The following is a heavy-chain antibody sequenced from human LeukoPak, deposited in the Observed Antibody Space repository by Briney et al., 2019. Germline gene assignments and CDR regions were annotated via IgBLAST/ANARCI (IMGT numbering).Heavy chain of an antibody. CDR3: ARVDDYYDSSGYHDAFDI. CDR1: AGSISSGSYY. J-gene: IGHJ3*02. Sequence: PSQTLSLTCSVSAGSISSGSYYWCWIRQPAGKGLEWIGRICTSGSTNYNPSLKSRGTISVDTAKNQFSLNLSSVTAAGTAVYYCARVDDYYDSSGYHDAFDIWGQGKMGTVSP. D-gene: IGHD3-22*01. CDR2: ICTSGST. V-gene: IGHV4-61*02.